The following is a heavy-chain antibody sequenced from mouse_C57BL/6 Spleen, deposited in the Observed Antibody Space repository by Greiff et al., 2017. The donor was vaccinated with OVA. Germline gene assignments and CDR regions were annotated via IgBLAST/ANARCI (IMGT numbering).Heavy chain of an antibody. CDR2: INPNNGGT. CDR3: ARDSNDEYAMDY. J-gene: IGHJ4*01. Sequence: VQLQQSGPELVKPGASVKIPCKASGYTFTDYNMDWVKQSHGKSLEWIGDINPNNGGTIYNQKFKGKATLTVDKSSSTAYMELRSLTSEDTAVYYCARDSNDEYAMDYWGQGTSVTVSS. V-gene: IGHV1-18*01. CDR1: GYTFTDYN. D-gene: IGHD2-12*01.